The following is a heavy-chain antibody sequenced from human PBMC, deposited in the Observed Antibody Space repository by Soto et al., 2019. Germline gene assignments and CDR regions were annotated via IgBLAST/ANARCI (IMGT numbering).Heavy chain of an antibody. CDR3: ARGLGYCNVGSCSGAFDM. J-gene: IGHJ3*02. CDR1: GLSFSSDS. CDR2: ISGSSSYI. Sequence: EVQLVESGGGLVKPGGSLRLSCTASGLSFSSDSMNWVRQAPGKGVEWVSSISGSSSYIYYADSVKGRFTISRDNAKNSVYLQTNSLRAVDTAVYYCARGLGYCNVGSCSGAFDMWGQGTMVTVSS. D-gene: IGHD2-15*01. V-gene: IGHV3-21*01.